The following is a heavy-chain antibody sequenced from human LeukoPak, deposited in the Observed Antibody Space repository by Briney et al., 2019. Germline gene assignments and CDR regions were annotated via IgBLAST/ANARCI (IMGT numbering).Heavy chain of an antibody. D-gene: IGHD2-2*01. CDR1: GFTFSSYA. Sequence: GGSLRLSCAASGFTFSSYAMHWVRQAPGKGLEWVAVISYDGSNKYYADSVKGRFTISRDNSKNTLYLQMNSLRAEDTAVYYCARDSSLGPYDPFDIWGQGTMVPVSS. V-gene: IGHV3-30*04. J-gene: IGHJ3*02. CDR3: ARDSSLGPYDPFDI. CDR2: ISYDGSNK.